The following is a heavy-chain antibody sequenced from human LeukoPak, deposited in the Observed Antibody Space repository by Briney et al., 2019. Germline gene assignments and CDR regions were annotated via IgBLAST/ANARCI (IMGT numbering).Heavy chain of an antibody. CDR2: IDPSGGST. Sequence: VASVKVSCKAPGYTFTSYYMHWVRQAPGQGLEWMGIIDPSGGSTSYAQKFQGRVTMTRDTSTSTVYMELSSLRSEDRAVYYCARAYYYDSSGYPVYFDYWGQGTLVTVSS. J-gene: IGHJ4*02. V-gene: IGHV1-46*01. CDR3: ARAYYYDSSGYPVYFDY. CDR1: GYTFTSYY. D-gene: IGHD3-22*01.